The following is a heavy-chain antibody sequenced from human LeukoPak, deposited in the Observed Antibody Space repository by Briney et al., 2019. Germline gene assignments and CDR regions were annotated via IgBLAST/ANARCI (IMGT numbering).Heavy chain of an antibody. CDR2: IPYSGST. J-gene: IGHJ4*02. CDR3: ARCKDYYVSGSYYKTFNY. D-gene: IGHD3-10*01. V-gene: IGHV4-39*07. CDR1: GDSISSSSYY. Sequence: SETLSLTCTVSGDSISSSSYYWGWIRQPPGKGLEWIGSIPYSGSTYYNPSLKSRVTISVDTSKNQFSLKLSSVTAADTAVYYCARCKDYYVSGSYYKTFNYWGQGTLVTVSS.